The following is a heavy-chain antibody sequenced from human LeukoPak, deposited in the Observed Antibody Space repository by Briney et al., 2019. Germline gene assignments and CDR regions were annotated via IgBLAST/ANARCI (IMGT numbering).Heavy chain of an antibody. CDR3: ARFIAAPYYFGY. D-gene: IGHD6-13*01. Sequence: GGSLRLSCAASGFTFSSYGMNWVRQAPGKGLEWVSFISSSRSYIYYADSVKGRFTISRDNAKNSLYLQMNSLRAEDTAVYYCARFIAAPYYFGYWGRGTLVTVSS. V-gene: IGHV3-21*01. J-gene: IGHJ4*02. CDR1: GFTFSSYG. CDR2: ISSSRSYI.